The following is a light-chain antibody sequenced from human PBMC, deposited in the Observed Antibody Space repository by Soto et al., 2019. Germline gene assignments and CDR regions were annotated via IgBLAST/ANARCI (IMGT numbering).Light chain of an antibody. J-gene: IGKJ4*01. Sequence: DIQMTQSPSTLSASVADRVTIACRASQAISGYLAWYQRKPGKAPKLLIYDAANLQTGVSSRFIGSGSGTELTLTVHRLQPDDFATYYCQQYSSYPLTFGGGTKVELK. CDR1: QAISGY. CDR2: DAA. V-gene: IGKV1-5*01. CDR3: QQYSSYPLT.